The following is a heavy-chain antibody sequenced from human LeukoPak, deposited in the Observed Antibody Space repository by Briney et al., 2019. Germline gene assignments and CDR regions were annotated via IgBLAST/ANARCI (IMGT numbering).Heavy chain of an antibody. D-gene: IGHD3-10*01. CDR1: GFTFSNFA. J-gene: IGHJ4*02. Sequence: GGSLRLSCAVSGFTFSNFAMSWVRQAPGRGLEWISTISGSAGSTHYADSVKGRFTISRDSSKNTLYLQMNGLRAEDTAVYYCAKDPDYYGSESYLNYWGQGTLVTVSS. V-gene: IGHV3-23*01. CDR2: ISGSAGST. CDR3: AKDPDYYGSESYLNY.